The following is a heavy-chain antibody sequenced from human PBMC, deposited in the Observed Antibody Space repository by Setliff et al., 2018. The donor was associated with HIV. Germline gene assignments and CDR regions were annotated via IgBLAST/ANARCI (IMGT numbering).Heavy chain of an antibody. D-gene: IGHD2-2*02. V-gene: IGHV5-51*01. CDR1: GYSFTSYW. CDR2: IYPGDSDT. Sequence: GESLKISCKGSGYSFTSYWIGWVRQMPGKGLEWMGIIYPGDSDTRYSPSFQGQVTISADKSISTAYLQWSSLKASDTAMYYCARLGAYCSSTSCYRYYYYYYYMDVWGKGTTVTVSS. CDR3: ARLGAYCSSTSCYRYYYYYYYMDV. J-gene: IGHJ6*03.